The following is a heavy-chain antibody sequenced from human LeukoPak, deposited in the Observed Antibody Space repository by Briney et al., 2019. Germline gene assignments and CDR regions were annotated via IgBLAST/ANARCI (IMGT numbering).Heavy chain of an antibody. Sequence: QPGGSLRLSCAASGFTFDDYAMHWVRQAPGKGLEWVSGISWKSGSIGYVDSVKGRFTISRDNAKNSLYLQMNSLRAEDTAVYYCARGEISKGAAAAGSYFQHWGQGTLVTVSS. V-gene: IGHV3-9*01. CDR2: ISWKSGSI. CDR3: ARGEISKGAAAAGSYFQH. D-gene: IGHD6-13*01. J-gene: IGHJ1*01. CDR1: GFTFDDYA.